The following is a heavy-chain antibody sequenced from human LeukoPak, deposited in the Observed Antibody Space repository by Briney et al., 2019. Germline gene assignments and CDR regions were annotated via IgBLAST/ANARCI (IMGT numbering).Heavy chain of an antibody. CDR2: IYSGGST. CDR3: ARVVVVGGYFDY. D-gene: IGHD2-15*01. J-gene: IGHJ4*02. CDR1: GFTVSSNY. Sequence: GGSLRLSCAASGFTVSSNYMSWVRQAPGKGLEWVSVIYSGGSTYYADSVKGRFTISRDNSKNTLYHQMTSLRAEDTAVYYCARVVVVGGYFDYWGQGTLVTVSS. V-gene: IGHV3-66*01.